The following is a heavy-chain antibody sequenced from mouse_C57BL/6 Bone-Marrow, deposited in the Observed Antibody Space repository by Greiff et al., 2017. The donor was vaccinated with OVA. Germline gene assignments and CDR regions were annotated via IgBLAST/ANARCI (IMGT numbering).Heavy chain of an antibody. CDR3: ARRGKYYYGSSYVGYFDV. CDR2: ISYDGSN. Sequence: EVQLVESGPGLVKPSQSLSLTCSVTGYSITSGYYWTWIRQFPGNKLEWMGYISYDGSNNYNPSLKNRISITRDTSKNQFFLKLNSVTTEDTATYYCARRGKYYYGSSYVGYFDVWGTGTTVTVSS. D-gene: IGHD1-1*01. CDR1: GYSITSGYY. J-gene: IGHJ1*03. V-gene: IGHV3-6*01.